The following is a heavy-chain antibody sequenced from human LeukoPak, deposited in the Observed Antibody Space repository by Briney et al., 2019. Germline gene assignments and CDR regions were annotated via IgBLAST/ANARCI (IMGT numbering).Heavy chain of an antibody. CDR2: IIPIFGTA. V-gene: IGHV1-69*06. Sequence: ASVKVSCKASGGTFSSYAISWVRQAPGQGLEWMGGIIPIFGTANYAQKFQGRVTITADKSTSTAYMELSSLRSEDTAVYYCARGREERRPKLWPTWNYYMDVWGKGTTVTVSS. CDR3: ARGREERRPKLWPTWNYYMDV. J-gene: IGHJ6*03. CDR1: GGTFSSYA. D-gene: IGHD3-10*01.